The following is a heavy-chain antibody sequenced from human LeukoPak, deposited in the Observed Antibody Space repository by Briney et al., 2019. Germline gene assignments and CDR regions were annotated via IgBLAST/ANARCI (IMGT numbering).Heavy chain of an antibody. D-gene: IGHD3-10*01. CDR3: ARGLGGFITFSGSYYD. CDR2: IYYSGST. V-gene: IGHV4-59*12. J-gene: IGHJ4*02. CDR1: GGSISSYY. Sequence: SETLSLTCTVSGGSISSYYWSWIRQPPGKGLEWIGYIYYSGSTNYNPSLKSRVTISLDTSKNQFSLKLSSVTAADTAVYYCARGLGGFITFSGSYYDWGQGTLVTVSS.